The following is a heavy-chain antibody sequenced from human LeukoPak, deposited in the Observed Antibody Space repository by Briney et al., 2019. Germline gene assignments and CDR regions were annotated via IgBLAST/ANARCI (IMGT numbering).Heavy chain of an antibody. CDR2: VNPNSGGT. V-gene: IGHV1-2*02. J-gene: IGHJ4*02. CDR3: ARSAESSSWVEFDY. Sequence: ASAKVSCKASGYTFTSYYMHWVRQAPGQGLEWMGGVNPNSGGTNYAQQFQVRGTMTRDTSISTAYMELSRLRSDDTAVYYCARSAESSSWVEFDYWGQGTLVTVSS. CDR1: GYTFTSYY. D-gene: IGHD6-13*01.